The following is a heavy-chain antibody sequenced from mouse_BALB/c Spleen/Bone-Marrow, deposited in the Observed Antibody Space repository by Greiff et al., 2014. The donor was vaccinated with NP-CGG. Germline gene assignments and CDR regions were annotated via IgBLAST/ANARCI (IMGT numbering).Heavy chain of an antibody. V-gene: IGHV5-17*02. CDR1: GFTFSSFG. CDR2: ISSGSSTI. CDR3: ARSGSSSGYFDY. J-gene: IGHJ2*01. D-gene: IGHD1-1*01. Sequence: VQLKESGGGLVQPGRSRKLSCAASGFTFSSFGMHWVRQAPEKGLEWVAYISSGSSTIYYADTVMGRFTISRDNPKNTLFLQMTSLRSEDTAMYYCARSGSSSGYFDYWGQGTTLTVSS.